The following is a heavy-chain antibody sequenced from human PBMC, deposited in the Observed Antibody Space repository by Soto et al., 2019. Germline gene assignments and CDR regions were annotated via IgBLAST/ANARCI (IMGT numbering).Heavy chain of an antibody. D-gene: IGHD4-17*01. CDR2: IYYSGST. CDR3: ARQVLATVTLVP. V-gene: IGHV4-39*01. Sequence: SETLSLTCTVSGGSISSSSYYWGWIRQPPGKGLKWIGSIYYSGSTYYNPSLKSRVTISVDTSKNQFSLKLSSVTAADTAVYYCARQVLATVTLVPWGQGTLVTVSS. J-gene: IGHJ5*02. CDR1: GGSISSSSYY.